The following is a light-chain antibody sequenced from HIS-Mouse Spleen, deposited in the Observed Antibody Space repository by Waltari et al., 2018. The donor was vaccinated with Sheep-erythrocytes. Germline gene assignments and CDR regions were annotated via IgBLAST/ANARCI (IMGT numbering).Light chain of an antibody. Sequence: QSALTQPRPVSGSPGQSVTISCTGTSSDVGGYNYVAWYQQHPGKAPKLMIYDVSKRPSGVPDRFSRSKSGNTASLTISGLQAEDEADYYCCSYAGSYNHVFATGTKVTVL. V-gene: IGLV2-11*01. CDR1: SSDVGGYNY. J-gene: IGLJ1*01. CDR3: CSYAGSYNHV. CDR2: DVS.